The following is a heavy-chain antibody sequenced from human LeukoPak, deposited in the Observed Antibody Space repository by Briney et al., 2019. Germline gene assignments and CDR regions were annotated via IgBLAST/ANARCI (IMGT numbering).Heavy chain of an antibody. J-gene: IGHJ5*02. Sequence: SETLSHTCTVSGGSISSYYWSWIRQPPGKGLEWIGYIYYSGSTNYNPSFKSRVTISVDTSKNQFSLKLSSVTAADTAVYYCARVSPIIVVVPAANIGFDPWGQGTLVTVSS. CDR1: GGSISSYY. V-gene: IGHV4-59*01. D-gene: IGHD2-2*01. CDR3: ARVSPIIVVVPAANIGFDP. CDR2: IYYSGST.